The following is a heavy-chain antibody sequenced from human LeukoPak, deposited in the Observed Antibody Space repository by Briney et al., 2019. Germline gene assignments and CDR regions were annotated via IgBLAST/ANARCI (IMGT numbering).Heavy chain of an antibody. CDR2: ISGSGSTT. CDR3: ARDVNWNYCDY. J-gene: IGHJ4*01. V-gene: IGHV3-23*01. D-gene: IGHD1-20*01. Sequence: GGSLRLSCAASGFTFSSYAMNWVRQAPGKGLEWVSAISGSGSTTYYADSVKGRFTISRDNAKNSLNLQMNSLRAEDTAVYYCARDVNWNYCDYWGHGTLVTVSS. CDR1: GFTFSSYA.